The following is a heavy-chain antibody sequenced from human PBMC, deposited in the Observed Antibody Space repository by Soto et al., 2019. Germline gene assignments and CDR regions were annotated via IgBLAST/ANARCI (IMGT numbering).Heavy chain of an antibody. CDR1: GGSISVYY. V-gene: IGHV4-59*01. CDR2: VYDNGRP. J-gene: IGHJ4*02. D-gene: IGHD3-9*01. CDR3: ARGVGSSPQRY. Sequence: SETLSLTCTISGGSISVYYWSWIRQSPRQGLEWIGYVYDNGRPYYSPSLKSRVTISADTSKNQISLKLTSATAADTAVYYCARGVGSSPQRYWGRGTPVTVSS.